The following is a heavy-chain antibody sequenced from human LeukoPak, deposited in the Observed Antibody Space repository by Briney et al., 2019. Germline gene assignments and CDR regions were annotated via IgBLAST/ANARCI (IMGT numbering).Heavy chain of an antibody. V-gene: IGHV1-24*01. CDR2: FDPEDGET. CDR1: GYTLTELS. CDR3: ATPIGVVGGRNFDY. Sequence: ASMKVSCKVSGYTLTELSMHWVRQAPGKGLEWMGGFDPEDGETIYAQKFQGRVTMTEDTSTDTAYMELSSLRSEDTAVYYCATPIGVVGGRNFDYWGQGTLVTVSS. D-gene: IGHD1-26*01. J-gene: IGHJ4*02.